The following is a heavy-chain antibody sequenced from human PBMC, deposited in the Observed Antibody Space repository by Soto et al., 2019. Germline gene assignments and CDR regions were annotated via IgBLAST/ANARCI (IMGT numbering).Heavy chain of an antibody. CDR1: GYTFTSYD. D-gene: IGHD1-26*01. J-gene: IGHJ6*02. Sequence: QVQLMQSGAEVKKPGASVKVSCKASGYTFTSYDINWVRQATGQGLEWMGWMNPNSGNTGYAQKFQGRVTMTRNTSISTAYMELSSLRSEDTAVYYCASTVGATSKYYYGMDVWGQGTTVTVSS. V-gene: IGHV1-8*01. CDR3: ASTVGATSKYYYGMDV. CDR2: MNPNSGNT.